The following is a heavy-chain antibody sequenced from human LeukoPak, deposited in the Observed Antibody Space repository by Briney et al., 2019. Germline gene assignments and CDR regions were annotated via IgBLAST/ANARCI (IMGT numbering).Heavy chain of an antibody. J-gene: IGHJ4*02. CDR1: GYTFTSYG. CDR2: ISAYSANT. D-gene: IGHD4-17*01. CDR3: ARGTPHHPFYGDYVNPFDY. V-gene: IGHV1-18*01. Sequence: ASVKVSCKASGYTFTSYGISWVRQAPGQGLEWMGWISAYSANTNFAQHLQGRVTMTTGTSTSTAYMELRSLRSDDTAVYYCARGTPHHPFYGDYVNPFDYWGQGTLVTVSS.